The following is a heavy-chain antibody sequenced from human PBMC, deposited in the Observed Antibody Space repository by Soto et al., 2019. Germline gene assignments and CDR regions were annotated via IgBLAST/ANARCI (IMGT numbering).Heavy chain of an antibody. D-gene: IGHD2-15*01. CDR2: IRSKGYGGTT. CDR1: GFTFGDYA. CDR3: SRAGVVVVAATYDH. V-gene: IGHV3-49*03. J-gene: IGHJ1*01. Sequence: GGSLRLSCTASGFTFGDYAMSWFRQAPGKGLEWVGFIRSKGYGGTTEYAASVKGRFSISRDDSKSIAYLQMNSLKTEDTAVYYCSRAGVVVVAATYDHWGQGTLVTVSS.